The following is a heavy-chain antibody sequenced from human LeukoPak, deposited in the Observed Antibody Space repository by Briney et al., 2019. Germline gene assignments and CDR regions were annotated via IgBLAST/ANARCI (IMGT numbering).Heavy chain of an antibody. CDR3: ARECGGDCYSQYYFDY. J-gene: IGHJ4*02. D-gene: IGHD2-21*02. CDR2: IVVGSGNT. Sequence: SVKVSCKASGFTFTTSAVQWVRQARGQRLEWIGWIVVGSGNTNYAQKFQERVTVIRDMSTSTAYMELSSLRSEDTAVYYCARECGGDCYSQYYFDYWGQGTLVTVSS. CDR1: GFTFTTSA. V-gene: IGHV1-58*01.